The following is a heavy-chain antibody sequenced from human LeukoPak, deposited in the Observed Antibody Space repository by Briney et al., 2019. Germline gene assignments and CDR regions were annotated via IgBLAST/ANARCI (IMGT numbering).Heavy chain of an antibody. CDR3: ARGTHYYDSSRPFDY. CDR1: GYTFTSYG. CDR2: ISAYSGDT. D-gene: IGHD3-22*01. Sequence: GASVKVSCKASGYTFTSYGISWVRQAPGQGLEWMGWISAYSGDTNYAQKFQGRATMTTDTSTSTAYMELRSLSSEDTAVYYCARGTHYYDSSRPFDYWGQGTLVTVSS. V-gene: IGHV1-18*01. J-gene: IGHJ4*02.